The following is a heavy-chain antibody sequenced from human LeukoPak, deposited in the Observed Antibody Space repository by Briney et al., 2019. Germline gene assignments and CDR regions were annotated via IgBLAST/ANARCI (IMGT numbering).Heavy chain of an antibody. CDR3: ARDLYGSGNFLPESP. J-gene: IGHJ5*02. V-gene: IGHV4-61*08. CDR2: NYYRAST. Sequence: SETLSLTCTVSVVSVSVRDYYWSWVRQPPGKGLEWIGYNYYRASTVYNAYISSPITMSVDTSKNQFSLRMSSVTAADTDVYDCARDLYGSGNFLPESPWGQGTLVTVSS. CDR1: VVSVSVRDYY. D-gene: IGHD3-10*01.